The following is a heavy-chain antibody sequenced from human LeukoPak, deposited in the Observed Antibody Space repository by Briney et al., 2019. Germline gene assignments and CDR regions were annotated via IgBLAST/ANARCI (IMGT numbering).Heavy chain of an antibody. Sequence: PGRSLRLSCAASGFTFSSYGMHWVRQAPGKGLEWVAVISYDGSNKYYADSVKGRFTISRDNSKNTLYLQMNSLRAEDTAVYYCAREVGADEFDYWGQGTLVTVSS. J-gene: IGHJ4*02. CDR2: ISYDGSNK. CDR1: GFTFSSYG. CDR3: AREVGADEFDY. V-gene: IGHV3-30*03. D-gene: IGHD1-26*01.